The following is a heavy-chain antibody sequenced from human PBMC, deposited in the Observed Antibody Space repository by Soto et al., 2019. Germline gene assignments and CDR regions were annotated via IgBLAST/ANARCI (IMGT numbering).Heavy chain of an antibody. J-gene: IGHJ6*02. CDR3: AYYGSGSYPYYYGMDV. CDR1: GGTFSSYA. D-gene: IGHD3-10*01. Sequence: QGQLVQSVAEVKKPGSSVKVSCKASGGTFSSYAISWVRQAPGQGHEWMGGIIRIFGTAHYAQKFQGRVTITADESTSTAYMELSSLRSDDTAVYYCAYYGSGSYPYYYGMDVWGQGTTVTVSS. V-gene: IGHV1-69*01. CDR2: IIRIFGTA.